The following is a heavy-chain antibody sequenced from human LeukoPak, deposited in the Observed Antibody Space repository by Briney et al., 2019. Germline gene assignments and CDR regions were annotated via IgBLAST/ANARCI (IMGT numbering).Heavy chain of an antibody. V-gene: IGHV3-30*18. CDR3: AKDRRITIFGVVPPDY. D-gene: IGHD3-3*01. Sequence: PGRSLRLSCAASGFTFSSYGMHWVRQAPGKGLEWVAVISYDGSNKYYADSVKGQFTISRDNSKNTLYLQMNSLRAEDTAVYYCAKDRRITIFGVVPPDYWGQGTLVTVSS. CDR1: GFTFSSYG. CDR2: ISYDGSNK. J-gene: IGHJ4*02.